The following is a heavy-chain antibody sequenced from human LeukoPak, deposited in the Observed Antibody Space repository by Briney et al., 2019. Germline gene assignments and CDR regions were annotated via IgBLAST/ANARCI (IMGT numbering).Heavy chain of an antibody. Sequence: GGSLRFSCAAPGFTFVASALTWVPQAPGKGRKWVGRIKRKANSYATAYAASVKGRFTISRDDSKNTAYLQMNSLKTEDTAVYYCARQGLEVVTARAYYYMDVWGKGTTVTVSS. CDR1: GFTFVASA. CDR3: ARQGLEVVTARAYYYMDV. J-gene: IGHJ6*03. CDR2: IKRKANSYAT. V-gene: IGHV3-73*01. D-gene: IGHD2-21*02.